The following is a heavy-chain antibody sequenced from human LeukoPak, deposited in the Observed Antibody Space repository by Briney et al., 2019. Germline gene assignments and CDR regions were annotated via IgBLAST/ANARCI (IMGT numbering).Heavy chain of an antibody. J-gene: IGHJ6*03. V-gene: IGHV4-61*02. CDR2: IYTSGST. CDR3: ATYYYDSIGYPMDV. Sequence: PSETLSLTCTVSGLSISSGRYYWRWLRHPAGKGLECIGRIYTSGSTNYNPSLETSPTITVDTSKNQFSPTLSSVTPADTPVCYCATYYYDSIGYPMDVWGKGTTVTISS. D-gene: IGHD3-22*01. CDR1: GLSISSGRYY.